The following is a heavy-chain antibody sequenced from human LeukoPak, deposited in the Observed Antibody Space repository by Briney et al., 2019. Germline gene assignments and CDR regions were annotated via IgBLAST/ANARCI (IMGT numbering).Heavy chain of an antibody. Sequence: GGSLRLSCAASGFTVSSNYMSWVRQAPGKGLEWASVIYSGGSTYYADSVKGRFTISRDNSKNTLYLQMNSLRAEDTAVYYCAREGYYYYYMDVWGKGTTVTISS. CDR3: AREGYYYYYMDV. J-gene: IGHJ6*03. CDR2: IYSGGST. CDR1: GFTVSSNY. V-gene: IGHV3-53*01.